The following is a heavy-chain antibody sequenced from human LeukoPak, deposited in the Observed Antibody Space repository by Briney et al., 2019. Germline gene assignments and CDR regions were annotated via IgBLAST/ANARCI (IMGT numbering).Heavy chain of an antibody. CDR3: ARDGRYSGYDPAAFDI. D-gene: IGHD5-12*01. CDR1: GGTFSSYA. Sequence: SVKVSCKASGGTFSSYAISWVRQAPGQGLEWMGGIIPIFGTANYAQKFQGRVTITTDESTSTAYMELSRLRSDDTAVYYCARDGRYSGYDPAAFDIWGQGTMVTVSS. CDR2: IIPIFGTA. J-gene: IGHJ3*02. V-gene: IGHV1-69*05.